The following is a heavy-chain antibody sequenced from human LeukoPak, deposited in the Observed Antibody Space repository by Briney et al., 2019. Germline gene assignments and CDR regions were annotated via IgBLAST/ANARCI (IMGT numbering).Heavy chain of an antibody. Sequence: GGSLRLSCTASGFTFGDYVMSWVRQAPGKGLEWVGFIRSKAYGGTTEYAASVKGRFTISRDDSKGIAYLQMNSLKTEDTAVYYCTRGYSYDPFDYWGQGTLVTVSS. CDR2: IRSKAYGGTT. CDR1: GFTFGDYV. D-gene: IGHD5-18*01. J-gene: IGHJ4*02. V-gene: IGHV3-49*04. CDR3: TRGYSYDPFDY.